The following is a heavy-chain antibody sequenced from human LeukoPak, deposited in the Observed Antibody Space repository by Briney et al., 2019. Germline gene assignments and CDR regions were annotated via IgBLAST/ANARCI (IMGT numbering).Heavy chain of an antibody. CDR3: ARPESGSSYGYYDY. V-gene: IGHV5-51*01. D-gene: IGHD5-18*01. CDR1: GYRFSDYW. Sequence: GESLKISCKASGYRFSDYWIGWVRQMPGKGLEYMGIIYPGDSDTRYSPSFQGQVTISADKSISTAYLQWSSLKASDTAMYYCARPESGSSYGYYDYWGQGTLVTVSS. J-gene: IGHJ4*02. CDR2: IYPGDSDT.